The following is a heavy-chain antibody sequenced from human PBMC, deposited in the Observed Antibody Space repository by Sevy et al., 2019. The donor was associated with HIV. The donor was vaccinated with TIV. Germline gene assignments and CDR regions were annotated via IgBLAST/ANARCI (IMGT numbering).Heavy chain of an antibody. Sequence: GGSLRLSCAVSGFTFRSYWMSWVRQAPGKGLEWVAHIKVDGSEKYHVDSVKGRFTISRDNAKNSLFLQMNSLRVEDTAGYYCARACSSTSCLWCLDVWGQGTAVTVSS. CDR1: GFTFRSYW. CDR2: IKVDGSEK. CDR3: ARACSSTSCLWCLDV. D-gene: IGHD2-2*01. J-gene: IGHJ6*02. V-gene: IGHV3-7*03.